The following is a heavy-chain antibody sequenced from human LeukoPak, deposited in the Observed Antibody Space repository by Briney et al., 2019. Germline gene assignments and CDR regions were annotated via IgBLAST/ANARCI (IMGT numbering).Heavy chain of an antibody. CDR1: GYSISSGYY. Sequence: SETLSLTCTVSGYSISSGYYWGWIRQPPGKGLEWIGSIYHSGSTYYNPSLKSRVTISVDTSKNQFSLKLSSVTAADTAVYYCARGRDGYSGWFDPWGQGTLVTVSS. J-gene: IGHJ5*02. CDR2: IYHSGST. D-gene: IGHD3-22*01. CDR3: ARGRDGYSGWFDP. V-gene: IGHV4-38-2*02.